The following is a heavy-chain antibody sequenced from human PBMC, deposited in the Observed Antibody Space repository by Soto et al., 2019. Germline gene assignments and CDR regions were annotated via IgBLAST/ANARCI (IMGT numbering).Heavy chain of an antibody. J-gene: IGHJ4*02. CDR1: GFTFSSYG. CDR3: AKDQGQLVA. D-gene: IGHD6-6*01. V-gene: IGHV3-30*18. CDR2: ISYDGSNK. Sequence: PGGSLRLSCAASGFTFSSYGMHWVRQAPGKGLEWVAVISYDGSNKYYADSVKGRFTISRDNSKNTLYLQMNSLRAEDTAVYYCAKDQGQLVAWGQGTLVTVSS.